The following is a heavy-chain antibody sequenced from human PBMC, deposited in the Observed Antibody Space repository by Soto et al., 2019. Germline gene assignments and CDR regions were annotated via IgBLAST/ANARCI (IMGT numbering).Heavy chain of an antibody. J-gene: IGHJ5*02. V-gene: IGHV1-69*11. CDR1: GGIFNSYG. Sequence: QVHLVQSGAEVKKPGSSVKVSCNPSGGIFNSYGISWVRQGPGQGLQWMGGINPLLGSTNYAEKFQGRLTITADDSRRTVYMELNNLRPEDTATYFCAKIRVGVYTTWGQGTLVTVSS. CDR3: AKIRVGVYTT. D-gene: IGHD3-10*01. CDR2: INPLLGST.